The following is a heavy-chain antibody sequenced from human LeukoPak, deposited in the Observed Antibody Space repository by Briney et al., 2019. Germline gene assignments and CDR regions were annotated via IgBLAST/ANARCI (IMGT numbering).Heavy chain of an antibody. CDR2: INPNSGDT. J-gene: IGHJ4*02. CDR1: GYTFTGYH. CDR3: ARDYCSSTSCLFDY. V-gene: IGHV1-2*06. D-gene: IGHD2-2*01. Sequence: GASVTVSCTASGYTFTGYHMHWVRQAPGQGLEWMGRINPNSGDTNNAQKFQGRVTMTRDTSISTAYMDLSRLTSDDTAVYYCARDYCSSTSCLFDYWGQGTLVTVSS.